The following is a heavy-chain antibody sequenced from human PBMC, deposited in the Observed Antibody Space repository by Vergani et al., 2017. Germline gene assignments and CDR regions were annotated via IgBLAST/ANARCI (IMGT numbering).Heavy chain of an antibody. CDR2: IYYSGST. J-gene: IGHJ5*02. CDR1: GGSISSYY. CDR3: ARGGAGRIAAADNWFDP. Sequence: QVQLQESGPGLVKPSETLSLTCTVSGGSISSYYWSWIRQPPGKGLEWIGYIYYSGSTNYNPSLKSRVTISVDTSKNQFSLKLSSVTAAETAVYYWARGGAGRIAAADNWFDPWGQGTLVTVSS. D-gene: IGHD6-13*01. V-gene: IGHV4-59*01.